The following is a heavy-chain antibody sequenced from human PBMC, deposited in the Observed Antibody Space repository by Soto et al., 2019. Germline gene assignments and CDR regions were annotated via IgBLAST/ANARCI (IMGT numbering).Heavy chain of an antibody. CDR2: IIHILGTA. CDR3: ARDLGYCSSTSCYHYYYYGMAV. V-gene: IGHV1-69*06. J-gene: IGHJ6*02. Sequence: QVQLVQSGAEVKKPGSSVKVSCKASGGTFSSYAISWVRQAPGHGLEWMGGIIHILGTANYAQKFQGRVTITADKSTRTAYMELSSLRADDTAVYYCARDLGYCSSTSCYHYYYYGMAVWGQGTTVTVSS. CDR1: GGTFSSYA. D-gene: IGHD2-2*01.